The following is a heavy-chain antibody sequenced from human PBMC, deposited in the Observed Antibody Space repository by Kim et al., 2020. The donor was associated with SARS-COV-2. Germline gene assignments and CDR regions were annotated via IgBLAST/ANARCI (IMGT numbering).Heavy chain of an antibody. Sequence: SLKSRVTISVDTSKNQFSLKLSSVTAADTAVYYCAREVRQQLVRARWFDPWGQGTLVTVSS. CDR3: AREVRQQLVRARWFDP. J-gene: IGHJ5*02. D-gene: IGHD6-13*01. V-gene: IGHV4-31*02.